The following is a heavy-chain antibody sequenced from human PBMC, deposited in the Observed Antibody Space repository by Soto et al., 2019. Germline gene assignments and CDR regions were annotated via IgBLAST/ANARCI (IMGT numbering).Heavy chain of an antibody. J-gene: IGHJ2*01. CDR3: ARVATVTTSWYFDL. CDR2: IYSAGST. V-gene: IGHV3-53*01. Sequence: EVQLVESGGGLIQPGGSLRLSCAASGFTVSSNYMSWVRQAPGKGLEWVSVIYSAGSTYYADSVKGRFTISRDNSKNTLDLQMNRLSAEDTAVYYCARVATVTTSWYFDLWGRGTLVTVSS. D-gene: IGHD4-17*01. CDR1: GFTVSSNY.